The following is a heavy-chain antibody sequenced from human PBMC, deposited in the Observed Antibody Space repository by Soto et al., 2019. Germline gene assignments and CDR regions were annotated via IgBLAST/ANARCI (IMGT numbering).Heavy chain of an antibody. CDR1: GYTFTSYY. Sequence: AASVKVSCKASGYTFTSYYMHWVRQAPGQGLEWMGIINPSGGSTSYAQKFQGRVTMTRDTSTSTVYMELSSLRSEDTAVYYCARDYDFWSGYYYYYYGMDVWGQGTTVTVSS. CDR2: INPSGGST. J-gene: IGHJ6*02. V-gene: IGHV1-46*01. D-gene: IGHD3-3*01. CDR3: ARDYDFWSGYYYYYYGMDV.